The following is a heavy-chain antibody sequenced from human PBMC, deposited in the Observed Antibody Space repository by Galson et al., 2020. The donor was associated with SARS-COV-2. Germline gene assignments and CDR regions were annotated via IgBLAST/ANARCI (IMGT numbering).Heavy chain of an antibody. J-gene: IGHJ4*02. CDR3: AGALNPDPRGITVGVTYYFDC. D-gene: IGHD1-26*01. CDR2: IYYSGTT. V-gene: IGHV4-59*01. CDR1: GSSISSYY. Sequence: SETLSLTCTVSGSSISSYYMSWIRQTPGKGLEWIGYIYYSGTTSYSPSLKSRVTISADTSKNQFSLNLFSVTAADTAVYYCAGALNPDPRGITVGVTYYFDCWGQGTLVTVSS.